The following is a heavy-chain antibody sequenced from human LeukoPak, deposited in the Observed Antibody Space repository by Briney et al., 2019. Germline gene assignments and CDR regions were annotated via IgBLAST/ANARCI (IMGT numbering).Heavy chain of an antibody. CDR1: GFTVSSSY. Sequence: PGGSLRLSCAASGFTVSSSYMSWVRQAPGKGLEGVSIIYSGGSRYYADSVKGRFSISRDNSKNTLYLQMNSLRAEDTAVYYCARDMITFGGVTAFDYWGQGTLVTVSS. D-gene: IGHD3-16*01. CDR2: IYSGGSR. CDR3: ARDMITFGGVTAFDY. V-gene: IGHV3-66*02. J-gene: IGHJ4*02.